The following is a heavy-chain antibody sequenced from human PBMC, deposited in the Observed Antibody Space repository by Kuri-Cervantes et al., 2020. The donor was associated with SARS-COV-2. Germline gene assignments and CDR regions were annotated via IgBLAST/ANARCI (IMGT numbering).Heavy chain of an antibody. D-gene: IGHD1-26*01. CDR3: ANLREVEYYGMDV. CDR1: GYTFNNYG. CDR2: ISAHNGNT. V-gene: IGHV1-18*01. J-gene: IGHJ6*02. Sequence: ASVKVSCKASGYTFNNYGISWVRQAPGQGLEWMGWISAHNGNTNYAQKVQGRVTMTTDTSTNTAYMELSSLRSEDTAVYYCANLREVEYYGMDVWGQGTTVTVSS.